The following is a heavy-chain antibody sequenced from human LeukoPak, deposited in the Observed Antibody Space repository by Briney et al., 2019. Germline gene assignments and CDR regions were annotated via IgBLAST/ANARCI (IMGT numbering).Heavy chain of an antibody. D-gene: IGHD1-26*01. CDR2: ISTNVVST. CDR3: AKDLRPRSWWEAELRSPIDL. J-gene: IGHJ3*01. CDR1: GFTFNTYA. V-gene: IGHV3-23*01. Sequence: GGSLRLSCAASGFTFNTYAMNLVREAPGEGLEWVSGISTNVVSTYYADSVKGRFTISRDNSKNTLFLEVNSLRADDTAVYYCAKDLRPRSWWEAELRSPIDLWGQGKMVTFSS.